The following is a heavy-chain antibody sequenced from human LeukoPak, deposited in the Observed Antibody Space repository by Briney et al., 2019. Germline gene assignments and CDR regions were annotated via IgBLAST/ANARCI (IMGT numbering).Heavy chain of an antibody. CDR2: IYYTGST. V-gene: IGHV4-39*01. D-gene: IGHD4-17*01. J-gene: IGHJ4*02. Sequence: SETLCLTCTASGGSISSSTYFWGWNRQPQGKRLEWIGTIYYTGSTYYNPSLKSRVTISVDTSKNQYSQKVRSVTAADTAVYYCARGPQGVTRPEYWGQGTLVTVSS. CDR3: ARGPQGVTRPEY. CDR1: GGSISSSTYF.